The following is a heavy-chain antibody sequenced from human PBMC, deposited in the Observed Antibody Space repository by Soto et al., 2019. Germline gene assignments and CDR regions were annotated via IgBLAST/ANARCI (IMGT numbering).Heavy chain of an antibody. V-gene: IGHV2-5*02. CDR1: GFSLTTDRVG. CDR2: IYWDDTK. CDR3: AHAYGGRSLY. Sequence: QITLKESGPTLVKPKQTLTLTCTFSGFSLTTDRVGVGWIRQPPGKALEWLAVIYWDDTKTYRPSLKSRLTIAKDTSKNQVALTMTDMDPVDTAKYYCAHAYGGRSLYWGQGTLVTVSS. D-gene: IGHD1-26*01. J-gene: IGHJ4*02.